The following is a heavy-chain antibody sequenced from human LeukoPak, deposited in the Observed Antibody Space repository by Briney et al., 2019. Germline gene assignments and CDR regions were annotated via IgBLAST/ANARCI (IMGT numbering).Heavy chain of an antibody. Sequence: ASVKVSCKVSGYTLTELSMHWVRQAPGKGLEWMGGFDPEDGETIYAQKFQGRVTMTRDTSTSTVYMELSSLRSEDTAVYYCARDSTPTYYSGTYYFEYWGQGTLVTVSS. D-gene: IGHD1-26*01. CDR1: GYTLTELS. V-gene: IGHV1-24*01. J-gene: IGHJ4*02. CDR3: ARDSTPTYYSGTYYFEY. CDR2: FDPEDGET.